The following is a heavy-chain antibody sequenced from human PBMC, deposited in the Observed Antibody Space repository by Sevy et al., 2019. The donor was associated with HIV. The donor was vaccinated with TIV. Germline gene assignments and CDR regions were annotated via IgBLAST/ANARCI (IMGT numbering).Heavy chain of an antibody. V-gene: IGHV3-11*01. CDR1: GFTFSDYC. CDR2: ISRSDGTI. CDR3: ARDHVKDGDLGDYYYFAMDV. J-gene: IGHJ6*02. D-gene: IGHD4-17*01. Sequence: GGSLRLSCAASGFTFSDYCMSWIRQAPGKGLEWLAYISRSDGTIYYADSVKGRFTISRDNAKNSLYLQMNSLRAEDTAVYYCARDHVKDGDLGDYYYFAMDVWGQGSTVTVSS.